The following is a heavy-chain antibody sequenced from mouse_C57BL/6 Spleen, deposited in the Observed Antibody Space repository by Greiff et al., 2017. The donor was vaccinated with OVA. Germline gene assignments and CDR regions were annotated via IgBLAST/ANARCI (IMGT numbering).Heavy chain of an antibody. CDR1: GFTFSSYA. D-gene: IGHD2-3*01. CDR3: ARENDGYYGYFDV. V-gene: IGHV5-4*01. J-gene: IGHJ1*03. CDR2: ISDGGSYT. Sequence: EVQVVESGGGLVKPGGSLKLSCAASGFTFSSYAMSWVRQTPEKRLEWVATISDGGSYTYYPDNVKGRFTISRDNAKNNLYLQMSHLKSEDTAMYYCARENDGYYGYFDVWGTGTTVTVSS.